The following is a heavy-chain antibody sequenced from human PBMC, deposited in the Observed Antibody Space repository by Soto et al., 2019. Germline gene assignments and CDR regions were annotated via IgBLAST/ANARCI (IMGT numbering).Heavy chain of an antibody. Sequence: QVQLVQSGAEVKKPGASVKVSCKASGYTFTTYAIHWVRQAPGQSPEWMGWINADNGNTRYSQKFEGRITITRDTSANTAYMELSSLRSDDTAVYYCATDPHYYDTTGYCLDNWGQGTLVTVSS. CDR3: ATDPHYYDTTGYCLDN. V-gene: IGHV1-3*01. CDR1: GYTFTTYA. D-gene: IGHD3-22*01. J-gene: IGHJ4*02. CDR2: INADNGNT.